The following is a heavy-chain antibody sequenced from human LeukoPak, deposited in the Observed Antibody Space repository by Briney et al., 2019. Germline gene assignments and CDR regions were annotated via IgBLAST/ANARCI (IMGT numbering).Heavy chain of an antibody. D-gene: IGHD2-2*02. Sequence: PGGSLRLAWAASGFTFSSYSMNWVRQAPGKGLEWVSSISSSSSYIYYADSVKGRFTISRDNAKNLLYLQMSSLRAEHTAVYYCARDPGYCSSTSCYRWVVDYWGQGNLVTVSS. CDR2: ISSSSSYI. V-gene: IGHV3-21*03. J-gene: IGHJ4*02. CDR1: GFTFSSYS. CDR3: ARDPGYCSSTSCYRWVVDY.